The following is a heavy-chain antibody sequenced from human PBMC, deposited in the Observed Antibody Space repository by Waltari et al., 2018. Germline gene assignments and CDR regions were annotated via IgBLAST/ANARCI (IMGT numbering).Heavy chain of an antibody. CDR2: IMGSGGST. CDR3: AKDYYGSGIDY. Sequence: EVQLLESGGGLVQPGGSLRLSCAASGFTFSSYAMSWVRQAPGKGLEWVSAIMGSGGSTDFADSVKGRFTISRDNSKNPLYLQMNSLRAEDTAVYYCAKDYYGSGIDYWGQGTLVTVSS. J-gene: IGHJ4*02. V-gene: IGHV3-23*01. CDR1: GFTFSSYA. D-gene: IGHD3-10*01.